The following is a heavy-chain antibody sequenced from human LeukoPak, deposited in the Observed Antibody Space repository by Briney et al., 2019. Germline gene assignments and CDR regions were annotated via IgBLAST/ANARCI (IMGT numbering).Heavy chain of an antibody. D-gene: IGHD1-26*01. CDR3: AKSRSGSYYGSFLDY. J-gene: IGHJ4*02. Sequence: PEGSLRLSCAASGFTFNDYAMHWVRQAPGKGLEWVSGISRNSGSIGYADSVKGRFTISRDNAKNSLYLQMNSLRAEDTALYYCAKSRSGSYYGSFLDYWGQGTLVTVSS. CDR2: ISRNSGSI. CDR1: GFTFNDYA. V-gene: IGHV3-9*01.